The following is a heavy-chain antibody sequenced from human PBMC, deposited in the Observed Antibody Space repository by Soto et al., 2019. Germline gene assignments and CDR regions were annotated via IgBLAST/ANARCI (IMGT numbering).Heavy chain of an antibody. J-gene: IGHJ4*02. Sequence: SSVKVSFKASGYTFTSYGISWVRQAPGQGLECMGWISAYNGNTNYAQKLQGRVTMTTDTSTSTAYMELRSLRSDDTAVYYCARVNNWNYAYWGQGTLVTVSS. CDR2: ISAYNGNT. CDR1: GYTFTSYG. CDR3: ARVNNWNYAY. V-gene: IGHV1-18*01. D-gene: IGHD1-7*01.